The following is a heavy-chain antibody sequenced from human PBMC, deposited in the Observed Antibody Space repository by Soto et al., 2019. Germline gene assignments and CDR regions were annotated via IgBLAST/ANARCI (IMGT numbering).Heavy chain of an antibody. CDR1: GFTFSDYA. CDR3: TRTLFIAARGVEPFDY. Sequence: VQLLESGGALVQPGGSLRLSCAASGFTFSDYAMTWVRQAPGKGLEWVSHTSGNGGSTYYADSVKGRFTLSRDNSRATMDLPLNSLRAEDTALYYCTRTLFIAARGVEPFDYWGQGALVTVSS. J-gene: IGHJ4*02. CDR2: TSGNGGST. V-gene: IGHV3-23*01. D-gene: IGHD6-6*01.